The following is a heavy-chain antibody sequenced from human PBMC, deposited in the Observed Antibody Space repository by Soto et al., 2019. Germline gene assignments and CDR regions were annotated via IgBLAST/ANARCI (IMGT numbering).Heavy chain of an antibody. J-gene: IGHJ4*02. V-gene: IGHV4-31*03. CDR2: IYHSGST. CDR3: ARGSVGSYDNNNELVY. Sequence: QVQLQESGPGLVKPSQTLSLTCTVSGGSLSSGGYYWSWIRQHPGKGLEWIGYIYHSGSTYYNPSLKSRVTISVDTSKNQLSLKLSSVTAAYKAVYYCARGSVGSYDNNNELVYWGQGTLVTVSS. D-gene: IGHD3-10*01. CDR1: GGSLSSGGYY.